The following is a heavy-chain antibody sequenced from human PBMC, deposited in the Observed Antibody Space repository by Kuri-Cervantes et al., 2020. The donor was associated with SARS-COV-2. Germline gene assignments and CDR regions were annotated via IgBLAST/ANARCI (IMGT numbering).Heavy chain of an antibody. J-gene: IGHJ4*02. Sequence: GSLTLSCTVSGDSISSSSYYWGWIRQPPGKGLEWIGTIYYSGSTDYNPSLKSRVTISVDTSKNQCSLKLRSVTATDTAVYYGARLFSPGSVVGDYWGQGTLVTVSS. CDR3: ARLFSPGSVVGDY. CDR2: IYYSGST. CDR1: GDSISSSSYY. V-gene: IGHV4-39*01. D-gene: IGHD1-26*01.